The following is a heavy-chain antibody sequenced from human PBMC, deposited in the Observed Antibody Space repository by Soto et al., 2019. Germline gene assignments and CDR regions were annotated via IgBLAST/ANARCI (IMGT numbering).Heavy chain of an antibody. V-gene: IGHV3-23*01. CDR2: FYGGGSTST. CDR3: PKGRPPGGFWCVVC. J-gene: IGHJ4*02. Sequence: QLLESRGNLVQPGGSLRLSCAAAGFTFSTYTMSWVRQAPGKGPEWVAGFYGGGSTSTFYADSVKGRFTISRDNSKDLLFLHMNSLSAEDTDVYYCPKGRPPGGFWCVVCWGQGTL. CDR1: GFTFSTYT. D-gene: IGHD3-3*01.